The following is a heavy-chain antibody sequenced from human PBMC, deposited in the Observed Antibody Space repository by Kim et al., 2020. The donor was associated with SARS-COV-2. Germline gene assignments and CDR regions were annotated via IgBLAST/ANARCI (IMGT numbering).Heavy chain of an antibody. D-gene: IGHD3-22*01. Sequence: ASVKVSCKASGYTFTSYYMHWVRQAPGQGLEWMGIINPSGGSTSYAQKFQGRVTMTRDTSTSTVYMELSSLRSEDTAVYYCARDRYYYDSSGPGGYWGQGTLVTVSS. CDR2: INPSGGST. V-gene: IGHV1-46*01. CDR1: GYTFTSYY. J-gene: IGHJ4*02. CDR3: ARDRYYYDSSGPGGY.